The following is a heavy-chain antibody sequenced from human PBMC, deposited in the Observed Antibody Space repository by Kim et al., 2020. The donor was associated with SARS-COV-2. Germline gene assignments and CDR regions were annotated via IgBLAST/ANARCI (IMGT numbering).Heavy chain of an antibody. CDR2: INYSGST. CDR1: GGSISTFY. J-gene: IGHJ5*01. Sequence: SETLSLTCTVSGGSISTFYWSWIRQPPGKGLELIGYINYSGSTNSNPSLKSRVTISVDTSRNQFSLRLNSVTAADTAVYYCARDTFYYPSGNVDDYFDSWGQGTLVTVSS. CDR3: ARDTFYYPSGNVDDYFDS. V-gene: IGHV4-59*01. D-gene: IGHD3-10*01.